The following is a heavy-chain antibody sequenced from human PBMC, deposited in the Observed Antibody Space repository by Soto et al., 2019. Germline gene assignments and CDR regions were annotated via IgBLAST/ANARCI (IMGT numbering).Heavy chain of an antibody. D-gene: IGHD6-19*01. Sequence: QVQLVQSGAEVKKPGASVTVSCKTSGYTFSNYGINWVRQAPGQGIEWMGWISGYNGNTNYAQTVQGRVTMTTDTSTGTVYMELRSLKSDDTAIYYCSRFIMVGGWIDPNYYHGMDVWGQGTTVTVSS. J-gene: IGHJ6*02. CDR2: ISGYNGNT. CDR3: SRFIMVGGWIDPNYYHGMDV. V-gene: IGHV1-18*01. CDR1: GYTFSNYG.